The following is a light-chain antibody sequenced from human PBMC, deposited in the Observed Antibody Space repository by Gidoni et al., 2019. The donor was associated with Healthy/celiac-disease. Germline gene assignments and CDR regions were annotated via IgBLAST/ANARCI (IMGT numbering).Light chain of an antibody. V-gene: IGKV1-5*01. Sequence: DIQMPQSHSTLSASVGDRVTITCRASQSISSWLAWYQQNQGKAPKLLIYDASSLESGVPSRFSGSGSGTEFTLPLSSPPPDDFATYYCQQYNSYSWTFGQXTKVEIK. CDR3: QQYNSYSWT. CDR2: DAS. CDR1: QSISSW. J-gene: IGKJ1*01.